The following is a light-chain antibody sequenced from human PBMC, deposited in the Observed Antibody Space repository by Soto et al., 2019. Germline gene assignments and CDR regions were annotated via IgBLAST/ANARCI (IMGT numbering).Light chain of an antibody. CDR2: KAS. V-gene: IGKV1-5*03. CDR1: QTISSW. Sequence: DIQMTQSPSTLSGSVGDRVTITCRASQTISSWLAWYQQKPGKAPKLLIYKASTLKSGVPSRFSGSGSGTEFTLTISSLQPDDFATYYCLQYNSYSDMYTFGQGTRLEI. J-gene: IGKJ5*01. CDR3: LQYNSYSDMYT.